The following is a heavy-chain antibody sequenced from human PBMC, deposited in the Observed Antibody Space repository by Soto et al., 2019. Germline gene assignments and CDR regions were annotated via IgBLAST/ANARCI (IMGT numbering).Heavy chain of an antibody. CDR3: ARDITMIVVVITDHWFDP. Sequence: VASVKVSCTASGYTFTSYGISWVRQAPGQGLEWMGWISAYNGNTNYAQKLQGRVTMTTDTSTSTAYMELRSLRSDDTAVYYCARDITMIVVVITDHWFDPWGQGTLVTVSS. CDR1: GYTFTSYG. J-gene: IGHJ5*02. V-gene: IGHV1-18*01. D-gene: IGHD3-22*01. CDR2: ISAYNGNT.